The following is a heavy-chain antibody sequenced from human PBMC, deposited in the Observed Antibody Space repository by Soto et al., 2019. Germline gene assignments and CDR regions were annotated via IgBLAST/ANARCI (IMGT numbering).Heavy chain of an antibody. CDR3: AKDPLAGQWLVHYYFDY. CDR2: ISGSGGST. J-gene: IGHJ4*02. D-gene: IGHD6-19*01. CDR1: GFTFSSYA. Sequence: VNPQESLKISCAASGFTFSSYAMSWVRQAPGKGLEWVSAISGSGGSTYYADSVKGRFTISRDNSKNTLYLQMNSLRAEDTAVYYCAKDPLAGQWLVHYYFDYWGQGTLVTVSS. V-gene: IGHV3-23*01.